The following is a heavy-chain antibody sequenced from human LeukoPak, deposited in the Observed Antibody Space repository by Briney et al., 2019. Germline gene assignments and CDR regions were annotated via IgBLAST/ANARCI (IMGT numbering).Heavy chain of an antibody. V-gene: IGHV3-53*01. J-gene: IGHJ4*02. CDR3: ARVALGFDSRTYYPTTFDY. CDR1: GFTVSSNY. CDR2: IYTGGSS. D-gene: IGHD3-22*01. Sequence: GGSLRLSCAASGFTVSSNYMSWVRQAPGKGLEWVSLIYTGGSSYYADSVKGRFTISRDTSINTLYLQMNSLRVEDAAVYYCARVALGFDSRTYYPTTFDYWGQGTQVTVSS.